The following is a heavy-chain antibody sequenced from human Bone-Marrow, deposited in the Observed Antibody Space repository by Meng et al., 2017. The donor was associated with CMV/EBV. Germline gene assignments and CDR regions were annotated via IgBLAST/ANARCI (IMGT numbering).Heavy chain of an antibody. CDR3: TTAPYGSGTNTLVYGYYYYGMDV. CDR2: IKSKTDGGTT. CDR1: GFTFSSNG. Sequence: GESLKISCAASGFTFSSNGISWVRQAPGKGLEWVGRIKSKTDGGTTDYAAPVKGRFTISRDDSKNTLYLQMNSLKTEDTAVYYCTTAPYGSGTNTLVYGYYYYGMDVWGQGTTVTVSS. D-gene: IGHD3-10*01. V-gene: IGHV3-15*01. J-gene: IGHJ6*02.